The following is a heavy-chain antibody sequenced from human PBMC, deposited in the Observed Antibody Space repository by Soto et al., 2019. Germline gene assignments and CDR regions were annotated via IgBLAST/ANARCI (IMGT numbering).Heavy chain of an antibody. V-gene: IGHV3-23*01. CDR2: ISGSGGST. CDR3: AKAGTCPSCYLTTRKNWFDP. D-gene: IGHD2-2*01. J-gene: IGHJ5*02. CDR1: GFTFSSYA. Sequence: PGGSLRLSCAASGFTFSSYAMSWVRQAPGKGLEWVSAISGSGGSTYYADSVKGRFTISRDNSKNTMYLQMNSLRAEDTAVYYCAKAGTCPSCYLTTRKNWFDPWGQGTLVTVSS.